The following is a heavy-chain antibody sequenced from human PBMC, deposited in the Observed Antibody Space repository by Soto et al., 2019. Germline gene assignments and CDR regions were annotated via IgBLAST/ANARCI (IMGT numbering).Heavy chain of an antibody. V-gene: IGHV3-30-3*02. J-gene: IGHJ4*02. CDR1: GFTFSSYA. D-gene: IGHD3-10*01. CDR2: ISYDGSNK. CDR3: AKEGDLWFGELTVSDY. Sequence: GGSLRLSCAASGFTFSSYAMHWVRQAPGKGLEWVAVISYDGSNKYYADSVKGRFTIPRDNSKNTLYLQMNSLRAEDTAVYYCAKEGDLWFGELTVSDYWGQGTLVTVSS.